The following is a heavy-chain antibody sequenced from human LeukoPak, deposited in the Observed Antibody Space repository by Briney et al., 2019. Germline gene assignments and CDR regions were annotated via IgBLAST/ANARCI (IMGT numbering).Heavy chain of an antibody. J-gene: IGHJ4*02. Sequence: ASVKVSCKASGYTFTSYYMHWVRQAPGQGLEWMGIINPSGGSTSYAQKFQGRVTMTRDTSTSTVYMELSSLRSEDTAVYYCARDSEPRSYVLRHSGSPDYWGQGTLVTVSS. CDR2: INPSGGST. V-gene: IGHV1-46*01. CDR3: ARDSEPRSYVLRHSGSPDY. D-gene: IGHD1-26*01. CDR1: GYTFTSYY.